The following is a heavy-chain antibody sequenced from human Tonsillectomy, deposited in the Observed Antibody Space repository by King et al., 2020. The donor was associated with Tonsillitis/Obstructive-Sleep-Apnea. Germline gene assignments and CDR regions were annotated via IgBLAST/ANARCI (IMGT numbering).Heavy chain of an antibody. J-gene: IGHJ4*02. CDR1: GYSFTRYW. CDR3: ARRGAVDMATNSFVY. Sequence: VQLVESGAEVKKPGESLKISCKGSGYSFTRYWIGWVRQMPGKGLEWMGIIYPGDSETRYSPSFQGQVTISADKSISTAYLQWSSLKASDTAMYYCARRGAVDMATNSFVYWGQGTLVTVSS. CDR2: IYPGDSET. D-gene: IGHD5-24*01. V-gene: IGHV5-51*03.